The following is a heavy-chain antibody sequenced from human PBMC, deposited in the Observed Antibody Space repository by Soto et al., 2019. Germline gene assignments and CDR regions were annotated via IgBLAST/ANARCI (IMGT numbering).Heavy chain of an antibody. Sequence: EVQLLESGGKLVQPGGSLTLSCAASGFTFSTYAMAWVRQAPGKGLEWVSGVSASGLNTDYADPVKGRFYISRDNSKNTVSLHMNSLRAEDTAVYYCAKDRTRRTSGDFFAYWGQGTPVTVSS. D-gene: IGHD1-1*01. CDR2: VSASGLNT. J-gene: IGHJ4*02. CDR3: AKDRTRRTSGDFFAY. V-gene: IGHV3-23*01. CDR1: GFTFSTYA.